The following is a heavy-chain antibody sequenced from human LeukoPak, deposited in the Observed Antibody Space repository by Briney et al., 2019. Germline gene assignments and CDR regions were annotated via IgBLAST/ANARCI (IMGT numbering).Heavy chain of an antibody. CDR2: IIPIFGTA. CDR1: GGTFTSYA. V-gene: IGHV1-69*05. D-gene: IGHD5-24*01. CDR3: ARGGDGYNYVDY. Sequence: GASVKVSCKASGGTFTSYAISWVRQAPGQGLEWMGGIIPIFGTANYAQKFQGRVTITTDESTSTAYMELSSLRSEDTAVYYCARGGDGYNYVDYWGRGTLVTVSS. J-gene: IGHJ4*02.